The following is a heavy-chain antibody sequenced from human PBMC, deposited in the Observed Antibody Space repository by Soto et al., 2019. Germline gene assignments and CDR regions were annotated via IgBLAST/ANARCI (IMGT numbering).Heavy chain of an antibody. D-gene: IGHD3-22*01. J-gene: IGHJ5*02. Sequence: QVQLVQSGAEVQKPGSSVKVSCKASGGTFSSYGLSWVRQAPGQGLEWMGGIIPIFDTPNYAQKFQGRVTITADKSTSTAYMELSSLRSDDTAVYYCARARYYYETSGYYYDWFDPWGQGTLVTVSS. CDR1: GGTFSSYG. V-gene: IGHV1-69*06. CDR3: ARARYYYETSGYYYDWFDP. CDR2: IIPIFDTP.